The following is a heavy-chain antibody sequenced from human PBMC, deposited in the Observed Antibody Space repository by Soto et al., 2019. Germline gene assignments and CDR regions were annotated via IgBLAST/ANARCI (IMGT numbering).Heavy chain of an antibody. J-gene: IGHJ3*02. CDR2: INHSGST. CDR1: GGSFSGYY. V-gene: IGHV4-34*01. Sequence: QVQLQQWGAGLLKPSETLSLTCAVYGGSFSGYYWSWIHQPPGKGLEWIGEINHSGSTNYNPSLKSRVTTSVDTSKNQCSLKLSSVTAADTAVYDCARADEIYDYICGSDAPGAFDIWGQGTMVTVSS. CDR3: ARADEIYDYICGSDAPGAFDI. D-gene: IGHD3-16*01.